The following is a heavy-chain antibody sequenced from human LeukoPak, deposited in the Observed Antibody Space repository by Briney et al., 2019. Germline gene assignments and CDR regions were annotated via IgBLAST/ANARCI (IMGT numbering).Heavy chain of an antibody. CDR2: ISGSGYST. V-gene: IGHV3-23*01. D-gene: IGHD4/OR15-4a*01. J-gene: IGHJ3*02. Sequence: PGGSLRLSCVASGFTFNNYAMTWVRQAPGKGLEWVSAISGSGYSTYYADSVKGRFTISRDNSKNTLYLQMNSLRAEDTAMYYCAKVSLNMVNDAFDIWGQGTMVSVSS. CDR3: AKVSLNMVNDAFDI. CDR1: GFTFNNYA.